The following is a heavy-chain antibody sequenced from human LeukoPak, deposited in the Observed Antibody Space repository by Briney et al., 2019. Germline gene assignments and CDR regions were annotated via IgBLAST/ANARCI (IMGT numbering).Heavy chain of an antibody. V-gene: IGHV3-48*04. Sequence: GGSLRLSCEVSGLTFSGYSMHWVRQAPGKGLEWVSFISSSGGIIYDADSVKGRFTISRDNAKSSLYLQMNSLRAEDTGVYYCARDHGGATDYWGQGTLVTVSS. D-gene: IGHD1-26*01. CDR2: ISSSGGII. CDR1: GLTFSGYS. CDR3: ARDHGGATDY. J-gene: IGHJ4*02.